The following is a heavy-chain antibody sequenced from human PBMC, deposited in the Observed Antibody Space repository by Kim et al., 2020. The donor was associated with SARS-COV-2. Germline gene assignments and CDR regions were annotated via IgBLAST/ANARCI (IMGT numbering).Heavy chain of an antibody. J-gene: IGHJ4*02. Sequence: GGSLRLSCAASGFTVSSNHMSWVRQAPGKGLEWVSGVYISGTTYCGDSVKGRFIISRDNSKNSLKLQLNSLSVENTAIYYCAKATGSSGWSTYFGYWGQG. V-gene: IGHV3-53*01. CDR2: VYISGTT. D-gene: IGHD6-19*01. CDR1: GFTVSSNH. CDR3: AKATGSSGWSTYFGY.